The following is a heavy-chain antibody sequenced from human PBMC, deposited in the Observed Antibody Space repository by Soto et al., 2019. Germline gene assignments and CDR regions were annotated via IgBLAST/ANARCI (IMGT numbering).Heavy chain of an antibody. CDR3: ARDLGDSXGYYYVSYYYYYYGMDV. J-gene: IGHJ6*02. Sequence: GASVKVSCKASGYTFTSYGISWVRQAPGQGLEWMGWISAYNGNTNYAQKLQGRVTMTTDTSTSTAYMELRSLRSDDTAVYYCARDLGDSXGYYYVSYYYYYYGMDVWGRGTTVTVSS. V-gene: IGHV1-18*04. CDR2: ISAYNGNT. D-gene: IGHD3-22*01. CDR1: GYTFTSYG.